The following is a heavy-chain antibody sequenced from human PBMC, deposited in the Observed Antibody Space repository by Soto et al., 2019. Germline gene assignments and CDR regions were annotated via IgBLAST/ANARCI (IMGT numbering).Heavy chain of an antibody. CDR3: ARARELEPGYYYYGMDV. Sequence: SVKVSCKASGYTFTSYYMHWVRQAPGQGLEWMGIINPSGGSTSYAQKFQGRVTMTRDTSTSTVYMELSSLRSEDTAVYYCARARELEPGYYYYGMDVSGQGTTVTVSS. CDR1: GYTFTSYY. CDR2: INPSGGST. V-gene: IGHV1-46*01. J-gene: IGHJ6*02. D-gene: IGHD1-1*01.